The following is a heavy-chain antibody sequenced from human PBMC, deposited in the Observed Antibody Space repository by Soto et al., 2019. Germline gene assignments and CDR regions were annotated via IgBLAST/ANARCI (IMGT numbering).Heavy chain of an antibody. CDR3: ACGYSYGYDDAFDI. J-gene: IGHJ3*02. CDR1: GGTFSSYA. D-gene: IGHD5-18*01. Sequence: GASVKVSCKASGGTFSSYAISWVRQAPGQGLEWMGGIIPIFGTANYAQKFQGRVTITADESTSTAYMELSSLRSEDTAVYYCACGYSYGYDDAFDIWGQGTMVTVSS. V-gene: IGHV1-69*13. CDR2: IIPIFGTA.